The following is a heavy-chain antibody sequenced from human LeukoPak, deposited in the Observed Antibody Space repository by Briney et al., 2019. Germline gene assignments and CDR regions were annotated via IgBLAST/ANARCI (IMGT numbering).Heavy chain of an antibody. Sequence: PSETLSLTCTVSGGSISSDGYYWSWIRQHPGKGLEWIGYIYYSGNTYYNPSLKSRVAISVDTSKNQFSLKLSSVTAADTAVYYCARDFKAARQGFFDYWGQGTLVTVSS. D-gene: IGHD6-6*01. CDR3: ARDFKAARQGFFDY. CDR1: GGSISSDGYY. J-gene: IGHJ4*02. V-gene: IGHV4-31*03. CDR2: IYYSGNT.